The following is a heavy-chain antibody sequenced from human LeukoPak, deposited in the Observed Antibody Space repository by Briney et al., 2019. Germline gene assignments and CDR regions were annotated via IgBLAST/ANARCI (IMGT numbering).Heavy chain of an antibody. J-gene: IGHJ4*02. CDR2: ISASGYTV. CDR1: GFTFSSCE. D-gene: IGHD2-15*01. Sequence: QPGGSLRLSCAASGFTFSSCEVNWVRQAPGKGLEWVSYISASGYTVYYADSMKGRFTVSRDNAKNSLHLQLTSLSVEDTAVYYCARDVAAAASHLDYWGQGTLVTVSS. CDR3: ARDVAAAASHLDY. V-gene: IGHV3-48*03.